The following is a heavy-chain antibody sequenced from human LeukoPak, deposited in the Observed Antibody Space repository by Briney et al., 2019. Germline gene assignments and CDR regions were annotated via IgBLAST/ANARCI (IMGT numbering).Heavy chain of an antibody. D-gene: IGHD7-27*01. CDR3: ARVLGMNFDY. V-gene: IGHV3-30*03. Sequence: GGSLRLSCAASGFTFSSYGMHWVRQAPGKGLEWVAVISYDGSNKYYADSVKGRFTISRDNAKNSLYLQMNSLRAEDTAVYYCARVLGMNFDYWGQGTLVTISS. J-gene: IGHJ4*02. CDR2: ISYDGSNK. CDR1: GFTFSSYG.